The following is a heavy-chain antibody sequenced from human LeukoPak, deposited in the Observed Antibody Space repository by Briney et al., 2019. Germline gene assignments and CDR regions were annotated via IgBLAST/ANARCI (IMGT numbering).Heavy chain of an antibody. V-gene: IGHV4-39*01. CDR2: IYYSGST. Sequence: PSETLSLTCTVSGGSISSSSYYWGWIRQPPGKGLEWIGSIYYSGSTYYNPSLKSRVTISVDTSKNQFSLKLSSVTAADTAVYYCARPAGVQRESNWFDPWGQGTLVTVSS. J-gene: IGHJ5*02. CDR3: ARPAGVQRESNWFDP. CDR1: GGSISSSSYY. D-gene: IGHD3-10*01.